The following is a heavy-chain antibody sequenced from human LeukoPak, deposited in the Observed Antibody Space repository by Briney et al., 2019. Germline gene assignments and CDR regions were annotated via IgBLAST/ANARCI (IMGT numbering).Heavy chain of an antibody. CDR1: GGSISSYY. J-gene: IGHJ5*02. CDR3: ARDLLGRQNNWFDP. D-gene: IGHD1-26*01. V-gene: IGHV4-4*07. CDR2: IYTSGST. Sequence: SETLSLTCTVSGGSISSYYWSWIRHPAGKGLEWIGRIYTSGSTNYNPSLKSRVTMSVDTSKNQFSLKLSSVTAADTAVYYCARDLLGRQNNWFDPWGQGTLVTVSS.